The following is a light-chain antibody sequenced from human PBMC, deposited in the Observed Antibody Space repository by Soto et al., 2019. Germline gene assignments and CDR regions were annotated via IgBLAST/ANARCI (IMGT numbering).Light chain of an antibody. J-gene: IGKJ2*01. CDR2: GAS. Sequence: EIVLTQSPGTLSLSPGERATLSCRASQSVSSSYLAWYLQKPGQAPRPLIYGASTRATGIPDRFSGSGSGTDFTLTISRLEPEDFAVYYCQQYGSSPYTFGQGTKLEIK. CDR3: QQYGSSPYT. V-gene: IGKV3-20*01. CDR1: QSVSSSY.